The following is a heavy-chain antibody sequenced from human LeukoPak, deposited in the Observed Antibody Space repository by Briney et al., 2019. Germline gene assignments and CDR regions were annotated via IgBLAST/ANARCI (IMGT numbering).Heavy chain of an antibody. V-gene: IGHV3-48*03. J-gene: IGHJ6*02. CDR2: IISSGSTI. D-gene: IGHD2-21*02. CDR1: GFTFSSYE. Sequence: PGGSLRLSCAASGFTFSSYEMNWVRQAPGKGLEWVSYIISSGSTIYYADSVKGRFNSSRDNAKNSLYLQMNSLRAEDTAVYYCAREGAGAYCGGDCYPLLTPYYYYGMDVWGQGTTVTVSS. CDR3: AREGAGAYCGGDCYPLLTPYYYYGMDV.